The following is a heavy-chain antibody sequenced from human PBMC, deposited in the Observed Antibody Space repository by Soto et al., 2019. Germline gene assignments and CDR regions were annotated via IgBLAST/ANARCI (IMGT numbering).Heavy chain of an antibody. V-gene: IGHV1-3*01. CDR1: GYTFANYG. D-gene: IGHD3-22*01. CDR3: ARTGHSGSYDF. CDR2: INAGDGGT. J-gene: IGHJ4*02. Sequence: ASVKVSCKASGYTFANYGIHWVRQAPGQRLEWMGWINAGDGGTKYSENFQGRVTITRDTSASTVYLGLSSLSSEDTASYYCARTGHSGSYDFWGQGTLVTVSS.